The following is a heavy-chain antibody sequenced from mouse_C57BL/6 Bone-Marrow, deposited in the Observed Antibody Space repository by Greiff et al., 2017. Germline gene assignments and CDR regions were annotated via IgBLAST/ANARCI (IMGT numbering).Heavy chain of an antibody. D-gene: IGHD1-1*02. CDR2: IDPSDSYT. CDR3: ASVVGFAY. CDR1: GYTFTSYW. V-gene: IGHV1-69*01. Sequence: VQLQQPGAELVMPGASVKLSCKASGYTFTSYWMPWVKQRPGQGLEWIGEIDPSDSYTNYNQKFKGKSTLTVDKSSSTAYMQLSSLTSEDSAVYYCASVVGFAYWGQGTLVAVSA. J-gene: IGHJ3*01.